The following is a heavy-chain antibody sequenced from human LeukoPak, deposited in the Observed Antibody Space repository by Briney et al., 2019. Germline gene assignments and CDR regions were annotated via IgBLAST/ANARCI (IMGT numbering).Heavy chain of an antibody. J-gene: IGHJ4*02. CDR3: ARVGGTAMSLDY. CDR1: GFILSSYW. V-gene: IGHV3-21*05. CDR2: ITTSGSYT. D-gene: IGHD5-18*01. Sequence: GGSLRLSCAASGFILSSYWMTWVRRAPGKGLEWISYITTSGSYTNYADSVKGRFTISRGNAKNSLYLQMNSLRAEDTAVYYCARVGGTAMSLDYWGQGTLVTVSS.